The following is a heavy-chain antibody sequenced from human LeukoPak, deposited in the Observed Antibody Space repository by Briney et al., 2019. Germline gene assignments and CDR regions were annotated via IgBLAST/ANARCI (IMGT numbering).Heavy chain of an antibody. D-gene: IGHD4-11*01. V-gene: IGHV3-21*01. CDR1: GFTFSDYT. Sequence: PGGSLRLSCAASGFTFSDYTMNWVRQAPGKGLEWVSSISGSSDYTFYADSVKGRFTISRDNAKTSLYLQMNTLRTEDTAIYYCARDDYTRYWGRGTLVTVSS. CDR2: ISGSSDYT. J-gene: IGHJ4*02. CDR3: ARDDYTRY.